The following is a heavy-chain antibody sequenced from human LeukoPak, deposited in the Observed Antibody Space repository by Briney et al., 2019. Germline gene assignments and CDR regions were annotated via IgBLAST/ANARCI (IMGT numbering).Heavy chain of an antibody. Sequence: QAGGSLRLSCTASGFTFRSYAMHWVRQSPGKGLDWVAVISFDGSREYYTDSVKGRFIISRDDSKNTFFLQMSNLRAEDTAVYFCASGYDVWGSFDYWGQGTLVTVSS. V-gene: IGHV3-30-3*01. J-gene: IGHJ4*02. CDR1: GFTFRSYA. CDR3: ASGYDVWGSFDY. CDR2: ISFDGSRE. D-gene: IGHD5-12*01.